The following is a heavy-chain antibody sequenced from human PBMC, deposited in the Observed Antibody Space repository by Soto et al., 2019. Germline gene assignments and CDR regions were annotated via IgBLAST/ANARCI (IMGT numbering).Heavy chain of an antibody. CDR2: ISGSGGST. J-gene: IGHJ5*02. CDR1: GFTFSSYA. CDR3: AKDLVNAYPGSDLTGFDP. D-gene: IGHD3-10*01. V-gene: IGHV3-23*01. Sequence: LRLSCAASGFTFSSYAMSWVRQAPGKGLEWVSAISGSGGSTYYADSVKGRFTISRDNSKNTLHLQMNSLRAEDTAVYYCAKDLVNAYPGSDLTGFDPWGQGSLVTVSS.